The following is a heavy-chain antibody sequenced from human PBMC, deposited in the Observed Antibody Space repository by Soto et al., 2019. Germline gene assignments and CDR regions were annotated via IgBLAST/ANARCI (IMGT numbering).Heavy chain of an antibody. CDR1: GDTFTSYG. V-gene: IGHV1-18*01. J-gene: IGHJ6*02. CDR3: ARYCSGGSCYSVGYYYYYGMDV. CDR2: ISAYNGNT. Sequence: ASVEVSWKASGDTFTSYGITWVRQAPGQGLEWMGWISAYNGNTNYAQKLQGRVTVTTDTSTSTAYMELRSLRSDDTAVYYCARYCSGGSCYSVGYYYYYGMDVWGQGTTVTVSS. D-gene: IGHD2-15*01.